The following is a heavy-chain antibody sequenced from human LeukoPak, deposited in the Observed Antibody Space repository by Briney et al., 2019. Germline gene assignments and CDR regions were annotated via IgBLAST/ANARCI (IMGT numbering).Heavy chain of an antibody. Sequence: PGGSLRLSCAASGFTFSSYAMSWVRQAPGTGLEWVSGISRYGGNIYYAESVKGRFTISRDNAKNSLYLHMNSLRAEDTAVYYCAKTTDSYYYYYMDVWGKGTTVTVSS. J-gene: IGHJ6*03. CDR3: AKTTDSYYYYYMDV. D-gene: IGHD4-17*01. V-gene: IGHV3-23*01. CDR1: GFTFSSYA. CDR2: ISRYGGNI.